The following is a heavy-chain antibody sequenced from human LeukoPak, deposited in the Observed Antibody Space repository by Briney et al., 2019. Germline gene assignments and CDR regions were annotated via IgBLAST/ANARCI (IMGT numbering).Heavy chain of an antibody. CDR3: ARDYYGGRRYFDY. CDR2: ISSSGSTI. Sequence: GGSLRLSCAASGFTFSSNSVNWVRQAPGKGLEWVSYISSSGSTIYYADSVKGRFTISRDNAKNSLYLQMNSLRAEDTAVYYCARDYYGGRRYFDYWGQGTLVTVSS. D-gene: IGHD2-21*01. J-gene: IGHJ4*02. V-gene: IGHV3-48*04. CDR1: GFTFSSNS.